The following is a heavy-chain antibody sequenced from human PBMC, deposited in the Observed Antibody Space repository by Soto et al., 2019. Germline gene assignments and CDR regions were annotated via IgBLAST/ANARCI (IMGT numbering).Heavy chain of an antibody. CDR3: ATTVDRAMAGLYLGSYFDF. CDR1: GGSIVSYP. J-gene: IGHJ4*02. CDR2: IYNSGYT. D-gene: IGHD5-18*01. V-gene: IGHV4-59*08. Sequence: QVQLQESGPGLVKPSETLSLTCTVSGGSIVSYPWSWIRQSPGRGLEWIGYIYNSGYTNYNPSLKGRVTISLDTSRNQFSLRLSSVTAADTAVYYCATTVDRAMAGLYLGSYFDFWGQGTLVTVSS.